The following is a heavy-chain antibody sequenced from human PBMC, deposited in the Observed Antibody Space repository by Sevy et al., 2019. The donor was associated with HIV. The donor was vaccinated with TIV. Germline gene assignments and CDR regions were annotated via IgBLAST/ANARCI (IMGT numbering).Heavy chain of an antibody. Sequence: GGSLRLSCSASGFTFSSYAMAWVRQTPGKGLQWVSEVSRGGGSAYYASSVRGRFTISRDNSKNTLYLELNSRRVDDTAVYYSAKDGAYRTDGFDIWGQGTVVTVSS. CDR2: VSRGGGSA. CDR1: GFTFSSYA. V-gene: IGHV3-23*01. D-gene: IGHD4-4*01. J-gene: IGHJ3*02. CDR3: AKDGAYRTDGFDI.